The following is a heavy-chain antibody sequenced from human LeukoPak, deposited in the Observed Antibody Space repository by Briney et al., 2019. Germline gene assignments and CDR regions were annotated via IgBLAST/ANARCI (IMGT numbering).Heavy chain of an antibody. Sequence: SETLSLTCAVHGGSFSGYYWSWIRQPPGKGLGWIGEINHSGSTNYNPSLKSRVTISVDTSKNQFSLKLSSVTAADTAVYYCARGASGYDYDLDYWGQGTLVTVSS. J-gene: IGHJ4*02. CDR3: ARGASGYDYDLDY. CDR2: INHSGST. CDR1: GGSFSGYY. V-gene: IGHV4-34*01. D-gene: IGHD5-12*01.